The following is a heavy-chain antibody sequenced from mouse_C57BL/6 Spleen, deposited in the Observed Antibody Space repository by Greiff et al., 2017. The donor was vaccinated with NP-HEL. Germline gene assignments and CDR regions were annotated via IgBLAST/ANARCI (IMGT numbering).Heavy chain of an antibody. J-gene: IGHJ3*01. CDR1: GYTFTSYW. CDR2: IYPGSGST. D-gene: IGHD2-5*01. CDR3: ARERNSNSAWFAY. V-gene: IGHV1-55*01. Sequence: VQLQQPGAELVKPGASVKMSCKASGYTFTSYWITWVKQRPGQGLEWIGDIYPGSGSTNYNEKFKSKATLTVDTSSSTAYMQLSSLTSEDSAVYYCARERNSNSAWFAYWGQGTLVTVSA.